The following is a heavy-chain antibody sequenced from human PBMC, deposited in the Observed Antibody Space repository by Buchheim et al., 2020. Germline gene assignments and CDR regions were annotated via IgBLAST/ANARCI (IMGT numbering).Heavy chain of an antibody. CDR3: AKEVATEYFDY. CDR2: ISYDGSNK. V-gene: IGHV3-30*18. J-gene: IGHJ4*02. CDR1: GFTFSSYG. Sequence: QVQLVESGGGVVQPGRSLRLSCAASGFTFSSYGMHWVRQAPGKGLEWVAVISYDGSNKYYADSVKGRFTISRDNSKNTLYLQMNSLRAEDTAVYYCAKEVATEYFDYWGQGTL. D-gene: IGHD5-12*01.